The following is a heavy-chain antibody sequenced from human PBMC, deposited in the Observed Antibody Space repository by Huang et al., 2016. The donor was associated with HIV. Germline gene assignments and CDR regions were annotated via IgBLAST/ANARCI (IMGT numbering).Heavy chain of an antibody. CDR2: INTPTGHP. Sequence: QVQLVQSGSELKKPGASVKVSCKVSGYTFSNYAINWVRQAPGQRPEWLGWINTPTGHPTYSQGCRGRCVFSLDSSVSTTYLQISSLEAEDTAVYYCAREDRVSGDYWGQGTLVTVSS. CDR1: GYTFSNYA. J-gene: IGHJ4*02. CDR3: AREDRVSGDY. V-gene: IGHV7-4-1*02.